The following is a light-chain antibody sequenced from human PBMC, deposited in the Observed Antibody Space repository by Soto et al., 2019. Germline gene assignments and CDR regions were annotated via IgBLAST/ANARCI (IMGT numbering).Light chain of an antibody. CDR3: QQYNNWPPLT. V-gene: IGKV3-15*01. CDR1: QSVSSN. CDR2: GAS. J-gene: IGKJ4*01. Sequence: ELVRTESPATLSVAPGERATLSCRASQSVSSNLAWYQQKPGQAPRLLIYGASTRATGIPARFSGSGSGTEFTLTISSLQSEDFAVYYCQQYNNWPPLTFGGGTKVEIK.